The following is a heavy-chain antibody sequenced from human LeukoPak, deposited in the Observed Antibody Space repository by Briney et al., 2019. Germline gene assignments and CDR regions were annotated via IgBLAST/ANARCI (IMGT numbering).Heavy chain of an antibody. V-gene: IGHV3-9*01. D-gene: IGHD3-10*01. CDR2: ISWNSGSI. Sequence: PGGSLRLSCAASGFTFDDYAMHWVRQAPGKGLEWVSGISWNSGSIGYADSVKGRFTISRDNAKNSLYLQMNSLRAEDTALYYCAKDLGSSITMVRGVLGYWGQGTLVTVSS. CDR3: AKDLGSSITMVRGVLGY. J-gene: IGHJ4*02. CDR1: GFTFDDYA.